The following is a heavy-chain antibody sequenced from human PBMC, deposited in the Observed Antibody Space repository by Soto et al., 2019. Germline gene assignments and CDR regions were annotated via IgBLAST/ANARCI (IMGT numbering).Heavy chain of an antibody. D-gene: IGHD3-3*01. J-gene: IGHJ4*02. V-gene: IGHV3-11*01. CDR1: GFTFNDYY. Sequence: LRLSCAASGFTFNDYYMSWIRQAPGKGLEVVSYISSSSSTVYYADSVKGRFTVSRDNAKNSLFLHMNNLRAEDTALYYCARERKAGYWSGYSYDCWGQGTLVTVSS. CDR3: ARERKAGYWSGYSYDC. CDR2: ISSSSSTV.